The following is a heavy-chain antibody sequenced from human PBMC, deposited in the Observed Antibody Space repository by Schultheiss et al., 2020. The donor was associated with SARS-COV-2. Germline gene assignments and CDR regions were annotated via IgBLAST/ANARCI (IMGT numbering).Heavy chain of an antibody. CDR1: GGSFSGYC. J-gene: IGHJ5*02. CDR2: IHDSGIT. D-gene: IGHD2-8*02. Sequence: SETLSLTCAVYGGSFSGYCWNWIRQSPGKGLEWIGFIHDSGITNYNPSLKSRVTISVDTSKNQFSLKLTSVIAADTAVYYCARRRSDGNWWLDTWGQGTLVTVSS. CDR3: ARRRSDGNWWLDT. V-gene: IGHV4-59*08.